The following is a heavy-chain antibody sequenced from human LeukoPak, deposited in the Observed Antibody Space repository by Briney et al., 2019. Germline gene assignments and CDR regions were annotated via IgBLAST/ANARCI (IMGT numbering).Heavy chain of an antibody. CDR3: ARGMYYYASGSGYNWFDP. CDR2: LYHTGST. V-gene: IGHV4-38-2*01. D-gene: IGHD3-10*01. CDR1: GYSISSGYY. J-gene: IGHJ5*02. Sequence: SETLSLTCAVSGYSISSGYYWGWIRQPPGKGLEWIGSLYHTGSTYYNPSLKSRVTISVDPSKNQFSLKLSSVTAADTAVYYCARGMYYYASGSGYNWFDPWGQGTLVTVS.